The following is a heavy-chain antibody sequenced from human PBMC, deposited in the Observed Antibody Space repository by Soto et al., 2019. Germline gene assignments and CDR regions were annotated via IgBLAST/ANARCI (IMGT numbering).Heavy chain of an antibody. CDR2: NKSKTDGGTT. J-gene: IGHJ3*01. Sequence: GGSLRLSCEVSGFTFSNAWMRWVRQAPGKGLEYVGCNKSKTDGGTTDYAARVKGRFTISGDGSTNTLYLQMSSLKTEDTAVYFCTASLTLGAFDFWGRGXMVTV. V-gene: IGHV3-15*01. CDR3: TASLTLGAFDF. CDR1: GFTFSNAW. D-gene: IGHD7-27*01.